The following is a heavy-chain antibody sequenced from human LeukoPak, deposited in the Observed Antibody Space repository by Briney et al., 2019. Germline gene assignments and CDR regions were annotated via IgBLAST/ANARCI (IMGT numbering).Heavy chain of an antibody. D-gene: IGHD3-22*01. CDR1: GYTFTGYY. CDR3: ARDLASNVLYSSGQSH. V-gene: IGHV1-2*02. J-gene: IGHJ4*02. CDR2: INPNSGGT. Sequence: ASVKVSCKASGYTFTGYYMHWVRQAPGQGLEWMGWINPNSGGTNYAQKFQGRVTMTRDTSISTAYMELSRLRSDDTAVYYCARDLASNVLYSSGQSHWGQGTLVTVSS.